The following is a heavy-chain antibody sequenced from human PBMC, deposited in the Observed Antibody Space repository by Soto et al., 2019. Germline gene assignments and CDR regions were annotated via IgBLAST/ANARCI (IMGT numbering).Heavy chain of an antibody. D-gene: IGHD7-27*01. J-gene: IGHJ4*02. V-gene: IGHV3-23*01. CDR1: GFTFSSYT. Sequence: GGSLRLSCAASGFTFSSYTMSWVRQAPGKGLEWVSTISGSGSSTYSADSVKGRFTISRDNSKNTLYLQMNSLRVEDKAIYYCAKAWGIDYWGQGTLVTVSS. CDR2: ISGSGSST. CDR3: AKAWGIDY.